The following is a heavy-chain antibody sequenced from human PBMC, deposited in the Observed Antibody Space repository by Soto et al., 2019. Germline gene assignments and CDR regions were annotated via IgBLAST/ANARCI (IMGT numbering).Heavy chain of an antibody. J-gene: IGHJ3*02. CDR2: VSSNGGST. CDR1: GFTFSSHT. CDR3: ARGLGSSWYYAFDI. D-gene: IGHD6-13*01. Sequence: EVQLVESGGGLVQPGGSLRLSCAASGFTFSSHTMHWVRQAPGKGLEYVSTVSSNGGSTYYADSVRGRFTISRDNSKNTLYLQMGSLRAEDMAVYYCARGLGSSWYYAFDIWDQGTMVTVSS. V-gene: IGHV3-64*07.